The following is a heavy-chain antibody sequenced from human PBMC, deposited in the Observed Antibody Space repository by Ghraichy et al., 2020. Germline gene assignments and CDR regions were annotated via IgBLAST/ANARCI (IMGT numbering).Heavy chain of an antibody. V-gene: IGHV4-39*01. D-gene: IGHD3-3*01. CDR2: VSNIWNT. Sequence: SETLSLTCNVSGVSITRRSYYWGWIRQSPGKGLEWIGTVSNIWNTYYTPSLKNRVAISIDASKDQFSLRLSSVTAADTAVYYCARHGDYDLWSGYYGGDFDYWGQGTLVTVSS. J-gene: IGHJ4*02. CDR1: GVSITRRSYY. CDR3: ARHGDYDLWSGYYGGDFDY.